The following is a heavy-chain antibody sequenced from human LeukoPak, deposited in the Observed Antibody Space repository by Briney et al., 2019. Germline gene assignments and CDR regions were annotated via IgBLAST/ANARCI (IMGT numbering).Heavy chain of an antibody. Sequence: GGSLRLSCAASGFILSDHWMRWVRHAPGKGLVWPSLILTVGSEATYAGAVKGRFTISRDNAKNTLCMLMNTLWVDDTAVYYCGNMGVYEGSVVYTEYWGQGKLVTGSS. J-gene: IGHJ4*02. CDR2: ILTVGSEA. D-gene: IGHD3-22*01. V-gene: IGHV3-74*03. CDR1: GFILSDHW. CDR3: GNMGVYEGSVVYTEY.